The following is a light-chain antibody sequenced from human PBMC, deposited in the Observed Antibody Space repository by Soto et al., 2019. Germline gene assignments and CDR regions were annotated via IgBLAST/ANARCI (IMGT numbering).Light chain of an antibody. J-gene: IGKJ5*01. CDR3: QHCSDWPLFT. CDR1: QSVSRY. V-gene: IGKV3-15*01. Sequence: EIVMTQSPATLSVSPGETATLSCRASQSVSRYLAWYQHRPGQAPRLLIYDASTSATGIPARFSGSGSGTEFTLTISGLQSEDFAVDSCQHCSDWPLFTFGQGTRLEIK. CDR2: DAS.